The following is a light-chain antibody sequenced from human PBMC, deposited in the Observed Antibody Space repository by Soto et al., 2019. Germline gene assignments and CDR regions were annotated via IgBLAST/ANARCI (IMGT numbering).Light chain of an antibody. CDR1: QNVNNW. V-gene: IGKV1-5*01. CDR3: QRYNSYSRT. CDR2: DAS. J-gene: IGKJ1*01. Sequence: IQMTQSPSTLSASVGDSVTITCRASQNVNNWVAWYQQKPGKAPRFLIYDASSLESGVPSRFSGSGSGTDFTLTISSLQPDDFATYYCQRYNSYSRTFGQGTKV.